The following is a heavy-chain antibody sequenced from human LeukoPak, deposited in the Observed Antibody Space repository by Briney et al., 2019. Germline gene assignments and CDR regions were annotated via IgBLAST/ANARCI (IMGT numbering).Heavy chain of an antibody. CDR3: AREPYGDYEGY. CDR1: GYTFTSFY. V-gene: IGHV1-46*01. D-gene: IGHD4-17*01. Sequence: ASVKVSCKASGYTFTSFYMHWVRQAPGQGLEWMGIINPSGGSTSYAQKFQGRVTMTRDTSTSTVYMELSSLRSEDTAVYYCAREPYGDYEGYWGQGTLVTVSS. CDR2: INPSGGST. J-gene: IGHJ4*02.